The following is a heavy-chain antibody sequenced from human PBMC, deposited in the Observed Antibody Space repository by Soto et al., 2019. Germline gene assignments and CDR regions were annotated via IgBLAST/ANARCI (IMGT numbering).Heavy chain of an antibody. D-gene: IGHD3-10*01. CDR2: INHSGST. V-gene: IGHV4-34*01. CDR1: GGSFSGYY. J-gene: IGHJ4*02. Sequence: QVQLQQWGAGLLKPSETLSLTCAVYGGSFSGYYWSWIRQPPGKGLEWIGEINHSGSTNYNPSLKSRVTISVDTSNNQFSLKLSSVNASDTAVYYCARGGHLWSHYHFDYWGQGTLVTVSS. CDR3: ARGGHLWSHYHFDY.